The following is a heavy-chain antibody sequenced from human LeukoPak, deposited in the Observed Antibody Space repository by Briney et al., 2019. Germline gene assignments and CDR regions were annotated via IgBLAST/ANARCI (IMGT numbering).Heavy chain of an antibody. J-gene: IGHJ4*02. CDR2: INPNSGGT. CDR3: ARPYSAVIYYFDY. V-gene: IGHV1-2*02. Sequence: ASVKVSCXASGYTFTGYYMHWVRQAPGQGLAWMGWINPNSGGTNYAQKFQGRVTMTRDTSISTAYMELSRLRSDDTAVYYCARPYSAVIYYFDYWGQGTLVTVSS. CDR1: GYTFTGYY. D-gene: IGHD6-13*01.